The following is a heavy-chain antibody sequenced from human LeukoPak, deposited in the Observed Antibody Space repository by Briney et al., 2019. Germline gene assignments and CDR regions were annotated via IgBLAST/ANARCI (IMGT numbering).Heavy chain of an antibody. V-gene: IGHV1-2*02. J-gene: IGHJ4*02. Sequence: ASVKVSCKASGYTFTGYYMHWVRQAPGQGLEWMGWINLNSGGTNYAQKFQGRVTMTRDTSISTAYMELSSLGSDDTAGYYCAREYAATYYYGSGRGYYFDYWGQGTLVTVSS. CDR3: AREYAATYYYGSGRGYYFDY. CDR1: GYTFTGYY. CDR2: INLNSGGT. D-gene: IGHD3-10*01.